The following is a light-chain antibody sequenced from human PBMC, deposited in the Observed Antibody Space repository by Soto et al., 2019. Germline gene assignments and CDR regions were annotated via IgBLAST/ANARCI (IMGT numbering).Light chain of an antibody. CDR3: QQYGSSPPEYT. CDR2: GAS. J-gene: IGKJ2*01. V-gene: IGKV3-20*01. Sequence: EIVLTQSPGTLSLSPGERATLSCRASQSVSSSYLAWYQQKPGQAPRLLIYGASSRATGIPDRFSGSGSGTDFTLTISRLVPEDFAVYYCQQYGSSPPEYTFGQGTKLEIK. CDR1: QSVSSSY.